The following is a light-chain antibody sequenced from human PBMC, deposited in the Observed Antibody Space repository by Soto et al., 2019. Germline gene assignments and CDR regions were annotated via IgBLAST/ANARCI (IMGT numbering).Light chain of an antibody. CDR3: QQYNTYPLT. CDR1: QSVSSSY. CDR2: GAS. Sequence: EIVLTQSPGTLSLSPGERATLSCRASQSVSSSYLAWYQQKPGQAPRLLIYGASSRATGIPDRLSGSGSGTDFTLTISRLEPDDIATYYCQQYNTYPLTFGGGTKVDIK. J-gene: IGKJ4*01. V-gene: IGKV3-20*01.